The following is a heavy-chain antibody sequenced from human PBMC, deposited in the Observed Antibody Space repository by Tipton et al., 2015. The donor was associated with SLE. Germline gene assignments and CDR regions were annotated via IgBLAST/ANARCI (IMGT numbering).Heavy chain of an antibody. V-gene: IGHV4-61*02. D-gene: IGHD3-3*01. CDR3: VSDSGDYDFGQDS. CDR2: IHTSGKT. CDR1: GVPLSSAIFY. J-gene: IGHJ4*02. Sequence: TLSLTCSVSGVPLSSAIFYWTWIRQTAGKGLEWIGRIHTSGKTTYNPSLRSRVTISQDTSKNQFSLNLNSVTAADTAVYYCVSDSGDYDFGQDSWGRGTLVTVSS.